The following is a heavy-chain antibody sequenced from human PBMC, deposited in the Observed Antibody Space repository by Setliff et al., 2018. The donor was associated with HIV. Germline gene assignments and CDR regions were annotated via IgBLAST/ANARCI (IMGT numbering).Heavy chain of an antibody. CDR3: VRGKNWLDP. Sequence: PGGSLRLSCAGSGFTFSRYNMNWVRQSPGGGLEWLSFISGDGSAITYAESVTGRFTISRDNAKNSLYVQMNSLRVDDTAVYYCVRGKNWLDPWGQGTLVTVSS. CDR2: ISGDGSAI. V-gene: IGHV3-48*03. CDR1: GFTFSRYN. J-gene: IGHJ5*02.